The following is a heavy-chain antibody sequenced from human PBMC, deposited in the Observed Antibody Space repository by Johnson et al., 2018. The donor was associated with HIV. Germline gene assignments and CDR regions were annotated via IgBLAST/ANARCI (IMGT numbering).Heavy chain of an antibody. V-gene: IGHV3-30*04. CDR3: AKVIALAGRPDAFDI. Sequence: QVQLVECGGGVVQPGRSLRLSCADSGFTFSSYAMPWIRKAAGKGLEWVAVISYDGSNKYYDDSGKGRFTIARDNSKKTLHLKMSSLRGDDTAIYYCAKVIALAGRPDAFDIWGQGTMVTVSS. CDR1: GFTFSSYA. J-gene: IGHJ3*02. CDR2: ISYDGSNK. D-gene: IGHD6-19*01.